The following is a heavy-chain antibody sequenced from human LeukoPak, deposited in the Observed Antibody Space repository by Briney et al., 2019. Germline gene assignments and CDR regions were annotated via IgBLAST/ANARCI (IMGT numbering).Heavy chain of an antibody. CDR2: IIPIFGTA. CDR3: ARDPPLGRYFDL. V-gene: IGHV1-69*13. CDR1: GYTFTSYA. J-gene: IGHJ2*01. Sequence: GASVKVSCKASGYTFTSYAISWVRQAPGQGLEWMGGIIPIFGTANYAQKFQGRVTITADESTSTAYMELSSLRSEDTAVYYCARDPPLGRYFDLWGRGTLVTVSS. D-gene: IGHD1-26*01.